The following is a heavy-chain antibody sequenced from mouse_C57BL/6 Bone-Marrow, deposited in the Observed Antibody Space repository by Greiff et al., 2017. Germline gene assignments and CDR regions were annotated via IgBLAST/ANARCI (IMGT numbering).Heavy chain of an antibody. CDR2: INPNNGGT. J-gene: IGHJ2*01. CDR1: GYTFTDYN. CDR3: AREELHYYGSSAIDD. Sequence: EVQLQQSGPELVKPGASVKMSCKASGYTFTDYNMHWVKQSHGKSLEWIGYINPNNGGTSYNQKVKGKATLTVDKSSSTAYMELRSLTSEDSAVYYCAREELHYYGSSAIDDWGQGTTLTVSS. V-gene: IGHV1-22*01. D-gene: IGHD1-1*01.